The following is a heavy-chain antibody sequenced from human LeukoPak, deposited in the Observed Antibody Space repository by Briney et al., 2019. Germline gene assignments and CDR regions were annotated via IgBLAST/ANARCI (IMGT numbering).Heavy chain of an antibody. V-gene: IGHV3-33*01. J-gene: IGHJ6*02. CDR2: IWYDGSNK. Sequence: GGSLRLSCAASGFYGMHWVRQAPGKGLEWVAVIWYDGSNKYYADSVKGRFTISRDNPKNTLYLQMNSLRAEDTAVYYCARDDYAVWGQGTTVTVSS. CDR1: GFYG. CDR3: ARDDYAV. D-gene: IGHD3-16*01.